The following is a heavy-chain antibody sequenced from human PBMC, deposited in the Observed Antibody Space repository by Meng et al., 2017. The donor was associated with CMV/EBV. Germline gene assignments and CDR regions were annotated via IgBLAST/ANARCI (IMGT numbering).Heavy chain of an antibody. Sequence: GESLKIPCAASGFTFSSYGMHWVRQAPGKGLEWVAFIRYDGSNKYYADSVKGRFTISRDNSKNTLYLQMNSLRAEDTAVYYCAKDEYSSASGYYYGMDVWGQGTTVTVSS. J-gene: IGHJ6*02. CDR1: GFTFSSYG. CDR2: IRYDGSNK. D-gene: IGHD6-6*01. CDR3: AKDEYSSASGYYYGMDV. V-gene: IGHV3-30*02.